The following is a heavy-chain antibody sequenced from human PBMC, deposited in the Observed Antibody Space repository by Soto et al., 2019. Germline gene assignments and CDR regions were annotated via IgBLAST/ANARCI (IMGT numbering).Heavy chain of an antibody. J-gene: IGHJ4*02. CDR3: ASSGSGWYLY. D-gene: IGHD6-19*01. CDR1: GYTFTSYD. V-gene: IGHV1-8*01. CDR2: MNPNSGNT. Sequence: QVQLVQSGAEVKKPGASVKVSFKASGYTFTSYDINWVRQATGQGLEWMGWMNPNSGNTGYAEKFQGRVTMTRNTSISTAYIELSSLGSEDAAVYYFASSGSGWYLYWGQGTLVTVSS.